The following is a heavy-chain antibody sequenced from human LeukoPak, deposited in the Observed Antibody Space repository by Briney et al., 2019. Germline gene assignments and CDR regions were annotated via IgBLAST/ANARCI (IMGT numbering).Heavy chain of an antibody. D-gene: IGHD3-16*01. Sequence: GRSLRLSCAASGFTFDDYAMHWVRQAPGKGLEWVSGISWNSGSIGYADSVKGRFTISRDNAKNSLYLQMNSLRAEDTAVYYCARGALCDYWGQGTLVTVSS. CDR2: ISWNSGSI. V-gene: IGHV3-9*01. CDR1: GFTFDDYA. CDR3: ARGALCDY. J-gene: IGHJ4*02.